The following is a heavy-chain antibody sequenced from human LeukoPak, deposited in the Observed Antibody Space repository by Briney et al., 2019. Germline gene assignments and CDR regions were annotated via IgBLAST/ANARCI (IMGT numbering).Heavy chain of an antibody. CDR2: MNPNSGNT. CDR3: ATFKEVYDSSGFY. D-gene: IGHD3-22*01. J-gene: IGHJ4*02. CDR1: GYTFTSYD. V-gene: IGHV1-8*01. Sequence: ASVKVSCKASGYTFTSYDINWVRQATGQGLEWMGWMNPNSGNTGYAQKLQGRVTMTRNTSLSTAYMELSSLRSEDTAVYYCATFKEVYDSSGFYWGQGTLVTVSS.